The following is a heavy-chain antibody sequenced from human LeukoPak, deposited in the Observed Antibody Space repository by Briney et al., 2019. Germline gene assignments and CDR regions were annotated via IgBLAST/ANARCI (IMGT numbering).Heavy chain of an antibody. CDR3: ALLWFGELVGH. Sequence: GGSLRLSCAASGFNFSSHGMHWVRQAPGKGLEWVAVIWYDGSIKYYADSVKGRFTASRDNSKNTLYLQLNSLRAEDTAVYYCALLWFGELVGHWGQGTLVTVSS. J-gene: IGHJ4*02. V-gene: IGHV3-33*01. D-gene: IGHD3-10*01. CDR1: GFNFSSHG. CDR2: IWYDGSIK.